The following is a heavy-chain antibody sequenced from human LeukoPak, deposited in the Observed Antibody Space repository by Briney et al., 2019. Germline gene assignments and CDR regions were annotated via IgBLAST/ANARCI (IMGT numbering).Heavy chain of an antibody. J-gene: IGHJ4*02. CDR2: IYYSGST. CDR3: ARLDYDSSGYYSCFDY. V-gene: IGHV4-39*01. CDR1: GGSISSSRYY. Sequence: PSETLSLTCTVSGGSISSSRYYWGWIRQPPGKGLEWIGSIYYSGSTYYNPSLKSRVTISVDTSKNQFSLKLSSVTAADTAVYYCARLDYDSSGYYSCFDYWGQGTLVTVSS. D-gene: IGHD3-22*01.